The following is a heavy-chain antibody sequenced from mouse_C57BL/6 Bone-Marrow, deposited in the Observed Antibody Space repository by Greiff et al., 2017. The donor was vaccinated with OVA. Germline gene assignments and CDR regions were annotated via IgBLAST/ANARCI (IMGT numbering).Heavy chain of an antibody. CDR1: GFNIKDDY. V-gene: IGHV14-4*01. D-gene: IGHD1-3*01. CDR3: TTEKYYFDY. J-gene: IGHJ2*01. CDR2: IDPENGDT. Sequence: VQLQQSGAELVRPGASVKLSCTASGFNIKDDYMHWVKQRPEQGLEWIGWIDPENGDTEYASKFQGKATITADTSSNTAYLQLSRLTSEDTAVDYCTTEKYYFDYWGQGTTLTVSS.